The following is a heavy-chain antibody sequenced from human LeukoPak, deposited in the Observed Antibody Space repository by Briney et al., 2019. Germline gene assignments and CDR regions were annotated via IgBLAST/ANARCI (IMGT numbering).Heavy chain of an antibody. V-gene: IGHV1-46*01. CDR1: GYTFTGYY. Sequence: GASVKVSCKASGYTFTGYYMHWVRQAPGQGLEWMGIINPSGGSTSYAQKFQGRVTMTRDMSTSTVYMELSSLRSEDTAVYYCARESSGYYYAYWGQGTLVTVSS. D-gene: IGHD3-22*01. CDR2: INPSGGST. J-gene: IGHJ4*02. CDR3: ARESSGYYYAY.